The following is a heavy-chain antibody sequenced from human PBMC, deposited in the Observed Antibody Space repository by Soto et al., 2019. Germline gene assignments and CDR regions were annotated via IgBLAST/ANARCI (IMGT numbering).Heavy chain of an antibody. V-gene: IGHV3-23*01. D-gene: IGHD6-19*01. Sequence: EVQLLDSGGGLVQPGGSLRLSCAASGFTFSSSAMSWVRQAPGKGLEWVSAVSGSGGTTCYADSVRGRFTISRDNSKNTLYLQMNSLRAEDTAIYFCARCTVDTIVTSGWCHYLDPWGQGTLVTVSS. CDR3: ARCTVDTIVTSGWCHYLDP. CDR1: GFTFSSSA. J-gene: IGHJ5*02. CDR2: VSGSGGTT.